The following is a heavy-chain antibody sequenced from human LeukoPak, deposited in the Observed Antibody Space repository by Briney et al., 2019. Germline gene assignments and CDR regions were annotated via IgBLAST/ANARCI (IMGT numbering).Heavy chain of an antibody. CDR2: ISGSGGST. Sequence: QPGGSLRLSCAASGFTFSSYAMSWVRQAPGKGLEWVSAISGSGGSTYYADSVKGRFTISRDNSKNTLYLQMDSLRAEDTAVYYCATHLSGWKERDAFDIWGQGTMVTVSS. CDR3: ATHLSGWKERDAFDI. CDR1: GFTFSSYA. D-gene: IGHD1-26*01. V-gene: IGHV3-23*01. J-gene: IGHJ3*02.